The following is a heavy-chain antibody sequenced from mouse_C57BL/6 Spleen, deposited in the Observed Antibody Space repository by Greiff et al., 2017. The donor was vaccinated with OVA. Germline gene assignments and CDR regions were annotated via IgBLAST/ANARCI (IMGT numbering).Heavy chain of an antibody. V-gene: IGHV1-69*01. CDR1: GYTFTSYW. D-gene: IGHD1-1*01. CDR3: ARWGITTVVADY. J-gene: IGHJ2*01. Sequence: VQLQQPGAELVMPGASVKLSCKASGYTFTSYWMHWVKQRPGQGLEWIGEIDPSDSYTNYNQKFKGKSTLTVDKSSSTAYMQLSSLTSEDSAVYYCARWGITTVVADYWGQGTTLTVSS. CDR2: IDPSDSYT.